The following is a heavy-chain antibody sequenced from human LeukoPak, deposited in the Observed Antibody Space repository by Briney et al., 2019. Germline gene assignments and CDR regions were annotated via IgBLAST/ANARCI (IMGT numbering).Heavy chain of an antibody. V-gene: IGHV3-20*04. Sequence: GSLRLSCAASGFTFDDYGMSWVRRAPGKGLEWVSGINWNGGSTGYADSVKGRFTISRDNAKNSLYLQMNSLRAEDTALYYCARGSEIGLAAAGTKTFDYWGQGTLVTVSS. D-gene: IGHD6-13*01. J-gene: IGHJ4*02. CDR2: INWNGGST. CDR1: GFTFDDYG. CDR3: ARGSEIGLAAAGTKTFDY.